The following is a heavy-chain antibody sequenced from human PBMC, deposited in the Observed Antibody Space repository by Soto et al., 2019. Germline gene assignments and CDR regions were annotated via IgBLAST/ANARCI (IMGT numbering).Heavy chain of an antibody. V-gene: IGHV3-33*01. CDR1: GFTFSSYG. D-gene: IGHD3-22*01. CDR3: ARDLISESYYYDSSGLDY. Sequence: HPGGSLRLSCAASGFTFSSYGMHWVRQAPGKGLEWVAVIWYDGSNKYYADSVKGRFTISRDNSKNTLYLQMNSLRAEGTAVYYCARDLISESYYYDSSGLDYWGQGTLVTVSS. J-gene: IGHJ4*02. CDR2: IWYDGSNK.